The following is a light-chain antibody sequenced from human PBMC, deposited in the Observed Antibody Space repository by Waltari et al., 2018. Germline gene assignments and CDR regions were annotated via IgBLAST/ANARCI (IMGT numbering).Light chain of an antibody. CDR3: SSYTSRSTWV. V-gene: IGLV1-51*01. Sequence: QSVLPQPPPVSAAPGQKVTIPCSGRRSNIGNNYVPWYKQLTGTAPKLLISDNDKRYSWIPDRFSGSKSGTSASLAISGLRSDDEADYYCSSYTSRSTWVFGGGTKLTVL. CDR2: DND. CDR1: RSNIGNNY. J-gene: IGLJ3*02.